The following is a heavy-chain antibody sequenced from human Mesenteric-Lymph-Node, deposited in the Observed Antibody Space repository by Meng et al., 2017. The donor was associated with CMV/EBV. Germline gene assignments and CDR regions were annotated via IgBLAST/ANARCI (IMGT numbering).Heavy chain of an antibody. Sequence: PETLSPTCTVSGGSASSGSYDWSWIRQPPGKGLEWIGYIYYSGRTNYNPSLKSRVTISVDTSKNQCSLKLSSVTAADTAVYYCARAEPSYDFWSGYYYYYGMDVWGQGTTVTVSS. J-gene: IGHJ6*02. V-gene: IGHV4-61*01. CDR2: IYYSGRT. CDR1: GGSASSGSYD. CDR3: ARAEPSYDFWSGYYYYYGMDV. D-gene: IGHD3-3*01.